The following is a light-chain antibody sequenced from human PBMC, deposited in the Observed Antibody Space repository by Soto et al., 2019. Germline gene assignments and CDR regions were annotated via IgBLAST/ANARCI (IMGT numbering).Light chain of an antibody. CDR3: QSYDSSLSVVV. CDR2: GPS. J-gene: IGLJ2*01. CDR1: SSNIGAGYD. Sequence: QSVLTQPPSVSGAPGQRVTISCTGSSSNIGAGYDVHWYQQFPGTAPKLLIYGPSNRPSGVPDRFSASQSGTSASLAITGVQAEDEADYYCQSYDSSLSVVVFGGGTKVTVL. V-gene: IGLV1-40*01.